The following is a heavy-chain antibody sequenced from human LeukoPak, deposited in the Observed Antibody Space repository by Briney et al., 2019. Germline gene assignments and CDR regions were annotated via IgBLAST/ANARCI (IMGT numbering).Heavy chain of an antibody. CDR2: ISGSGGSA. CDR3: AKGSSCTDSGSYIGDFSHYMDV. V-gene: IGHV3-23*01. J-gene: IGHJ6*03. Sequence: GGSLRLSCAASGFSFSNYAMSGCSQAPGQGGEGVSAISGSGGSAYYARSVNGRFTISRDTSKNTPFLQINTLRGEDTAVYYWAKGSSCTDSGSYIGDFSHYMDVWGQGTTVTVSS. CDR1: GFSFSNYA. D-gene: IGHD2-8*02.